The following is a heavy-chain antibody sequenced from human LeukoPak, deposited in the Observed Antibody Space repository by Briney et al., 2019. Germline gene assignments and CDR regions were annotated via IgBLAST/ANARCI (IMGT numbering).Heavy chain of an antibody. CDR1: GSTFDDYG. CDR3: ASGGSGSYSDY. CDR2: INWNGGST. D-gene: IGHD3-10*01. J-gene: IGHJ4*02. Sequence: GGSLRLSCAASGSTFDDYGMSWVRQAPGKGLEWVSGINWNGGSTGYADSVKGRFTISRDNAKNSLYLQMNSLRAEDTALYYCASGGSGSYSDYWGQGTLVTVSS. V-gene: IGHV3-20*04.